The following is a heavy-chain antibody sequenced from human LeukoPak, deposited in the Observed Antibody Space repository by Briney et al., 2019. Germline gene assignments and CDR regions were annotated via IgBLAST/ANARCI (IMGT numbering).Heavy chain of an antibody. CDR1: GFTFSSYS. D-gene: IGHD5-18*01. J-gene: IGHJ4*02. CDR2: ISSNSSYI. CDR3: AKPDTAMVPFDY. Sequence: KPGGSLRLSCAASGFTFSSYSMNWVRQAPGKGLGWVSSISSNSSYIYYADSVKGRFTISRDNAKNSLYLQMNRLRAEDTAVYYCAKPDTAMVPFDYWGQGTLVTVSS. V-gene: IGHV3-21*01.